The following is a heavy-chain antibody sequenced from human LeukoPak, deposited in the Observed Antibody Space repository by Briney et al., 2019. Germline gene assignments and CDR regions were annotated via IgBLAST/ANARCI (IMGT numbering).Heavy chain of an antibody. J-gene: IGHJ4*02. D-gene: IGHD6-25*01. CDR2: ISGSGGST. V-gene: IGHV3-23*01. CDR3: AKGSRAAGYYFDY. CDR1: GFTFSNYA. Sequence: GGSLRLSCAASGFTFSNYAMSWVRQAPGKGLEWVSGISGSGGSTYYADSVKGRFTISRDNSKNTPYLQMNSLRAEDTAVYYCAKGSRAAGYYFDYWGQGTLVTVSS.